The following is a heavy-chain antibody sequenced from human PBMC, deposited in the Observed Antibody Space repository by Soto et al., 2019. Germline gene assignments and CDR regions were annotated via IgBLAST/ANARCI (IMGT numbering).Heavy chain of an antibody. CDR3: ARDDGDRIDY. D-gene: IGHD4-17*01. CDR2: IHYSGST. V-gene: IGHV4-59*01. CDR1: GTSISSYY. Sequence: SETLSLTCAVSGTSISSYYWSWIRQPPGKGLEWIGYIHYSGSTNYNPSLKSRVTISVDTSKNQFSLKLNSVTAADRAVYYCARDDGDRIDYWGQGTLVTVSS. J-gene: IGHJ4*02.